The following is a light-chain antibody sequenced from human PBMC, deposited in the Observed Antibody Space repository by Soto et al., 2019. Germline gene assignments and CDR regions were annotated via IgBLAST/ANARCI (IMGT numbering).Light chain of an antibody. J-gene: IGKJ4*01. V-gene: IGKV3-20*01. CDR1: QSVSSSY. Sequence: EIVLTQSPGTLSLSPGERATLSCRASQSVSSSYLAWYQQKPGQAPRLLIYGASSRATGIPDRFSGSGSGTDFTLTISRREPEDFAVYYCQQYRTFGGGTKVEIK. CDR2: GAS. CDR3: QQYRT.